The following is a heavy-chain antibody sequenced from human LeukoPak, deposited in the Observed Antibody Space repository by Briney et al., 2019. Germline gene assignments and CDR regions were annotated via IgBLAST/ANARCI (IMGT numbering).Heavy chain of an antibody. V-gene: IGHV3-74*01. CDR3: ARGYSRAAFDI. Sequence: GGSLGLSCAASGFSFSNYWMHWVRQAPGKGLMWVSHINNDGGTTSYADSVKGRFTVSRDNAKNSLFLQMNSLRAEDTALYYCARGYSRAAFDIWGQGTMVTVSS. D-gene: IGHD2-15*01. CDR2: INNDGGTT. J-gene: IGHJ3*02. CDR1: GFSFSNYW.